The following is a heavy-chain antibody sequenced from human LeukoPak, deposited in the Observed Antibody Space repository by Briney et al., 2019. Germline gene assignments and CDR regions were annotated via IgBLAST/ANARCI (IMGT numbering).Heavy chain of an antibody. Sequence: PSETLSLTCAVYGGSFSGYYWSWIRQPPGKGLEWIGEINHSGSTNYNPSLKSRVTISLDTSKNHFSLKLSSVTAADTAVYYCARRGGWYSYGSAFDYWGQGTLVTVSS. CDR2: INHSGST. V-gene: IGHV4-34*01. D-gene: IGHD5-18*01. J-gene: IGHJ4*02. CDR3: ARRGGWYSYGSAFDY. CDR1: GGSFSGYY.